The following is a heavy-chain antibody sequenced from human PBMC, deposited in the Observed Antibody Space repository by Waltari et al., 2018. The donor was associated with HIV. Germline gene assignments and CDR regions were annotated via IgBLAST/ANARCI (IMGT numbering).Heavy chain of an antibody. CDR1: GYTLRDYG. CDR2: ISGLSEERR. CDR3: ARGSLLRNWLDP. J-gene: IGHJ5*02. D-gene: IGHD3-22*01. Sequence: QIHLVQSGAEVKKPGASVKVSCQASGYTLRDYGISWVRQAPGQGLEWMGWISGLSEERRNYAQKFQGRVTLSTDTSTTTAYMELRSLRSDDTAIYYCARGSLLRNWLDPWGQGTLVTVSS. V-gene: IGHV1-18*01.